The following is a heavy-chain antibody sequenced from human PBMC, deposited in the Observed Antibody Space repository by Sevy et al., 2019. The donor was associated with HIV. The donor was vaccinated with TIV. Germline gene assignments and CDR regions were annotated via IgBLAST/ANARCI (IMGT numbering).Heavy chain of an antibody. CDR1: GFNFNKYG. J-gene: IGHJ4*02. V-gene: IGHV3-7*01. Sequence: GGSLRLSCAASGFNFNKYGMRWVRQAPGKGLEYVASIKGDGSEKYYMDSVKGRFTISRVNAENSVYLQMNSLRAEDTTVYHCVRVGAFGTYDSWGQGTLVTVSS. CDR3: VRVGAFGTYDS. CDR2: IKGDGSEK. D-gene: IGHD3-10*01.